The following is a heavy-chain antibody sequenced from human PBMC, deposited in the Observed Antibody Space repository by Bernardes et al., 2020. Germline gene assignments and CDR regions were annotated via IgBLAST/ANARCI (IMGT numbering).Heavy chain of an antibody. J-gene: IGHJ3*02. V-gene: IGHV2-70*01. CDR2: IDWDDDK. CDR1: GFSLSTSGMC. Sequence: LVKPTQTLTLTCTFSGFSLSTSGMCVSWIRQPPGKALEWLALIDWDDDKFYSTSLKTRLTISKDTSRNQVVLTMTNMDPVDTGTYYCARIRGGRRQAFDIWGQGTVVTVSS. CDR3: ARIRGGRRQAFDI. D-gene: IGHD1-1*01.